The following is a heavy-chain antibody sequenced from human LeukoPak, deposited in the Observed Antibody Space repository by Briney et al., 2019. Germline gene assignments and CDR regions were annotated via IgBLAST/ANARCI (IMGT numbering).Heavy chain of an antibody. V-gene: IGHV3-64D*06. Sequence: GGSLRLSCSASGFTFSSYAMHWVRQAPGKGLEYVSAISSNGGSTYYADSVKGRFTIPRDNSKNTLYLQMSSLRAEDTAVYYCVKSRVVVAANDAFDIWGQGTMATVSS. CDR2: ISSNGGST. CDR3: VKSRVVVAANDAFDI. CDR1: GFTFSSYA. J-gene: IGHJ3*02. D-gene: IGHD2-15*01.